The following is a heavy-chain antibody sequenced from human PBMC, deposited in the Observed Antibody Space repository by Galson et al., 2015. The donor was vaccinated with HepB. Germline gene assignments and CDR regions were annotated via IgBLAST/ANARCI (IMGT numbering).Heavy chain of an antibody. V-gene: IGHV2-5*02. CDR2: IYWDDDK. Sequence: PALVKPTQTLTLTCTFSGLSLSTSGVGVGWIRQPPGEALEWLALIYWDDDKRYNASLKTRLTITKDTSKNQVVLTMTNMDPVDTATYYCAYSPKTMIRGVIRWFDPWGQGTLVTVSS. D-gene: IGHD3-10*01. CDR1: GLSLSTSGVG. CDR3: AYSPKTMIRGVIRWFDP. J-gene: IGHJ5*02.